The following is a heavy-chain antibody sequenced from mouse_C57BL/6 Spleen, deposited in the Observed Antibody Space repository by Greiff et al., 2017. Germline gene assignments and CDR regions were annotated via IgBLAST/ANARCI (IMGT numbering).Heavy chain of an antibody. CDR3: ARDSLTGPFDY. D-gene: IGHD4-1*01. CDR2: ISDGGSYT. CDR1: GFTFSSYA. J-gene: IGHJ2*01. V-gene: IGHV5-4*01. Sequence: EVMLVESGGGLVKPGGSLKLSCAASGFTFSSYAMSWVRQTPEKRLEWVATISDGGSYTYYPDNVKGRFTISRDNAKNNLYLQMSHLKSEVTAMYYCARDSLTGPFDYWGQGTTLTVSS.